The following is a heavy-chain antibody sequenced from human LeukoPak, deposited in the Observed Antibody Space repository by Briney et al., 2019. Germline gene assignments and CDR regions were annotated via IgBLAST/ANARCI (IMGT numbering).Heavy chain of an antibody. CDR3: ARDYVGATDFDY. D-gene: IGHD1-26*01. CDR2: ISAYNGNT. J-gene: IGHJ4*02. V-gene: IGHV1-18*01. CDR1: GYTFTSYG. Sequence: ASVKVSCKASGYTFTSYGISWVRQALGQGLEWMGWISAYNGNTNYAQKLQGRVTMTTDTSTSTAYMELRSLRSDDTAVYYCARDYVGATDFDYWGQGTLVTVSS.